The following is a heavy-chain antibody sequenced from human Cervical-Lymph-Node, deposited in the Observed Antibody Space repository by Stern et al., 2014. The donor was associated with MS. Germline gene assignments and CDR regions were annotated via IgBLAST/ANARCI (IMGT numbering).Heavy chain of an antibody. J-gene: IGHJ4*02. Sequence: VQLVESCPGLVKPSQTLSLTCAVSGGSISSGEYYWSWIRQSPGKGLEWIGYIHYSGTTYYNPSLKSRVTISVDTSKNQFSLKLSSVTAADTAVYYCSRDADAYSLVFGYWGRGTLVTVSS. V-gene: IGHV4-30-4*01. D-gene: IGHD5-24*01. CDR1: GGSISSGEYY. CDR2: IHYSGTT. CDR3: SRDADAYSLVFGY.